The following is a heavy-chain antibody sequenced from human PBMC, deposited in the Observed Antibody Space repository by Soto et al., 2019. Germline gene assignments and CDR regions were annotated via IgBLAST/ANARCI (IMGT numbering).Heavy chain of an antibody. Sequence: QVQMEQSGAEVKEPGSSVKVSCKPSGGFLSSFAINWVRQAPGQGLEWMGRIIPFVDVANSAQRFHDRVTFTADKSPDTAYMELSSLRPDDTAVYYCARGDASPWFYFDHWGLGSLVTVSS. CDR1: GGFLSSFA. V-gene: IGHV1-69*04. CDR2: IIPFVDVA. D-gene: IGHD3-9*01. CDR3: ARGDASPWFYFDH. J-gene: IGHJ4*02.